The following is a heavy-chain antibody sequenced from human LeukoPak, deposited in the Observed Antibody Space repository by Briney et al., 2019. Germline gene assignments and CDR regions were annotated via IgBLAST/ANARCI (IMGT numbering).Heavy chain of an antibody. CDR3: AKAGDIVVVPAATTPGNWFDP. CDR2: ISGSGGST. CDR1: GFTFSSYA. J-gene: IGHJ5*02. Sequence: GGSLRLSCAASGFTFSSYAMSWVRQAPGKGLEWVSAISGSGGSTYYADSVKGRFTISRDNSKNTLYLQMNSLRAEDTAVYYCAKAGDIVVVPAATTPGNWFDPWGQGTLVTVSS. V-gene: IGHV3-23*01. D-gene: IGHD2-2*01.